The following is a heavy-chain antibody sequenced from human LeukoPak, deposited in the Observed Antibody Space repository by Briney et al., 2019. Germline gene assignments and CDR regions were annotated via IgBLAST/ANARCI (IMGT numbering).Heavy chain of an antibody. CDR1: GFTFSNFE. CDR2: ISRSGNTI. V-gene: IGHV3-48*03. D-gene: IGHD3-10*01. J-gene: IGHJ4*02. CDR3: ARGPSGYFGSADYFES. Sequence: PGGSLRLSCAVSGFTFSNFEMSWVRQAPGQGLEWVSYISRSGNTIYYADSVKGRVTISRDNAKNSLYLQMNSLRAEDTAVYYCARGPSGYFGSADYFESWGQGTLVTVSS.